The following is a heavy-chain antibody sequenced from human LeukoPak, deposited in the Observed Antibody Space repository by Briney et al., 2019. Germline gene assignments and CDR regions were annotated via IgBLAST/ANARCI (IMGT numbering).Heavy chain of an antibody. V-gene: IGHV4-39*07. D-gene: IGHD3-16*01. J-gene: IGHJ4*02. CDR3: ARSIGGSPLDY. CDR1: GGSISSSSYY. Sequence: KPSETLSLTCTVSGGSISSSSYYWGWIRQPPGKGLEWIGSIYYSGSTYYNPSLKSRGTISVDTSKNQFSLKLTSVTAADTALYYCARSIGGSPLDYWGQGTLVTVSS. CDR2: IYYSGST.